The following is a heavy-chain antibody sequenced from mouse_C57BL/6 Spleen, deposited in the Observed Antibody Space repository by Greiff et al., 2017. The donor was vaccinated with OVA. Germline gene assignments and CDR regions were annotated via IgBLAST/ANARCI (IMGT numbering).Heavy chain of an antibody. J-gene: IGHJ4*01. V-gene: IGHV1-18*01. Sequence: EVQLQQSGPELVKPGASVKIPCKASGYTFTDYNMDWVKQSHGKSLEWIGDINPNNGGTIYNQKFKGKATLTVDKSSSTAYMELRSLTSEDTAVYYCARSPYYGKNYAMDYWGQGTSVTVSS. D-gene: IGHD2-10*01. CDR2: INPNNGGT. CDR1: GYTFTDYN. CDR3: ARSPYYGKNYAMDY.